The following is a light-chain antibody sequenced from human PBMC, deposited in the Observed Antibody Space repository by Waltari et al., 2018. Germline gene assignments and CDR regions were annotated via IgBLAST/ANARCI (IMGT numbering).Light chain of an antibody. CDR3: QAWDSSTGV. CDR1: NLGDKY. CDR2: QDS. Sequence: SYELTQPPSVSVSPGQTASITCSGENLGDKYTCWYQQKPCQSPVLVIYQDSKRPSGIPERFSGSNSGNTATLTISGTQAMDEADYYCQAWDSSTGVFGGGTKLTVL. J-gene: IGLJ2*01. V-gene: IGLV3-1*01.